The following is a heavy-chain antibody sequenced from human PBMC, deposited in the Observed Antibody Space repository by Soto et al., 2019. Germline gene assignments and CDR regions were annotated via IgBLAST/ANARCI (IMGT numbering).Heavy chain of an antibody. CDR1: GFTFSSYE. CDR2: ISSSGSTI. J-gene: IGHJ4*02. D-gene: IGHD3-3*01. V-gene: IGHV3-48*03. CDR3: ARSLEWLLNY. Sequence: EVQLVESGGGLVQPGGSLRLSCAASGFTFSSYEMNWVRQAPGKGLEWVSYISSSGSTIYYADSVKGRFTISRDNAKNSLYLQMNSLRAEDMAVYYCARSLEWLLNYWGQGTLVTVSS.